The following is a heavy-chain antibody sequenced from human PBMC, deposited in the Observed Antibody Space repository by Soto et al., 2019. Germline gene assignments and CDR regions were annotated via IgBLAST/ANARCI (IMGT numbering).Heavy chain of an antibody. Sequence: GGSLRLSCAASGFTFSIYAMNWVRQAPGKGLEWVSVINDSGGNTFYADSVRGRFTISRDNSKNTVYLQMNSLRAEDTAVYYCAKLTSTFHTDYWGQGA. J-gene: IGHJ4*02. CDR3: AKLTSTFHTDY. D-gene: IGHD3-16*01. CDR2: INDSGGNT. V-gene: IGHV3-23*01. CDR1: GFTFSIYA.